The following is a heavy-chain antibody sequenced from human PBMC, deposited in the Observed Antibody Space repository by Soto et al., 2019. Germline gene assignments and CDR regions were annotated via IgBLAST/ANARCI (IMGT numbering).Heavy chain of an antibody. J-gene: IGHJ4*02. D-gene: IGHD1-26*01. CDR2: ISYDGGNE. V-gene: IGHV3-30*18. Sequence: GGSLRLSCAGSGFTFSSYGIHWVRQAPGKGLEWVALISYDGGNEKYTESVKDRFTISRDDSHNVAYLQMSSQRTEDTAMYYCAKDRYSGTYPTEFDYVGQGSLVAVYS. CDR1: GFTFSSYG. CDR3: AKDRYSGTYPTEFDY.